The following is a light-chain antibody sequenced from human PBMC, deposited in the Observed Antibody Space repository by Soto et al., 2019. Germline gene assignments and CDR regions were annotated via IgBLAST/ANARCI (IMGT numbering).Light chain of an antibody. CDR1: SSDVGSYNF. V-gene: IGLV2-23*01. Sequence: QSALTQPASVSGSPGQSITISCTGSSSDVGSYNFVSWHQQHPGKAPKLMIYEGSKRPSGVSNRFSGSKSGNTASLTISGLQAEDEADYYCCSYAGSSTWVFGVGTKLTVL. CDR3: CSYAGSSTWV. CDR2: EGS. J-gene: IGLJ3*02.